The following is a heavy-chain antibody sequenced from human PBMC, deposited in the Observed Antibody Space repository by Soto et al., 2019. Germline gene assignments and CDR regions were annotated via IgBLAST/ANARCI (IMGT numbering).Heavy chain of an antibody. V-gene: IGHV3-72*01. CDR2: SRNRVNTFST. Sequence: GGSLRLSCAVSADSEFTFSDEYMDWVRQAPGKGLEWVGRSRNRVNTFSTAYAASVEGRFTISRDDSRNMLFLQMNSLRAEDTALYYCARDFYGGFSYGPGDSWGQGTLVTVSS. CDR3: ARDFYGGFSYGPGDS. D-gene: IGHD2-15*01. J-gene: IGHJ4*02. CDR1: ADSEFTFSDEY.